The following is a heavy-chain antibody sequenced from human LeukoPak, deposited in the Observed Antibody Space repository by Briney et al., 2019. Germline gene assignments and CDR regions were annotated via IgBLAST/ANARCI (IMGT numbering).Heavy chain of an antibody. J-gene: IGHJ3*02. CDR3: AKGFIHGDYTGLDAFDI. Sequence: PGGSLRLSCAASGFTFSSYAMSWVRQAPGKGLEWVSAISGSGGSTYYADSVKGRFTISRDNSKNTLYLQMNSLRADDTAVYYCAKGFIHGDYTGLDAFDIWGQGTMVTVSS. CDR2: ISGSGGST. V-gene: IGHV3-23*01. D-gene: IGHD4-17*01. CDR1: GFTFSSYA.